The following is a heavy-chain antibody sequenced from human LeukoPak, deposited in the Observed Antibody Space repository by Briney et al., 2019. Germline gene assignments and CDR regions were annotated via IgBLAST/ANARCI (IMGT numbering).Heavy chain of an antibody. D-gene: IGHD1-26*01. CDR2: IRYDGSNK. Sequence: GGSLRLSCTASGFTFDDYAITWVRQAPGKGLEWVAFIRYDGSNKYYADSVKGRFTISRDNSKNTLYLQMNSLRAEDTAVYYCAKDSWGYMDVWGKGTTVTISS. J-gene: IGHJ6*03. CDR1: GFTFDDYA. V-gene: IGHV3-30*02. CDR3: AKDSWGYMDV.